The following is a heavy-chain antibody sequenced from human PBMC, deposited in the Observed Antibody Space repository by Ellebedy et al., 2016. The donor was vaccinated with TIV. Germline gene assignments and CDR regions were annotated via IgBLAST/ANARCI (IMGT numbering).Heavy chain of an antibody. D-gene: IGHD6-19*01. CDR3: ARDSSGWYGPDAPDAFDI. Sequence: SVKVSCXASGGTFSSYAISWVRQAPGQGLEWMGGIIPIFGTANYAQKFQGRVTITADESTSTAYMELSSLRSDDTAVYYCARDSSGWYGPDAPDAFDIWGQGTMVTVSS. J-gene: IGHJ3*02. V-gene: IGHV1-69*13. CDR2: IIPIFGTA. CDR1: GGTFSSYA.